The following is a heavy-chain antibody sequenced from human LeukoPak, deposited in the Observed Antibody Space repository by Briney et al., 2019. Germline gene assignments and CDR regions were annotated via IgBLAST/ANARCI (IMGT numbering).Heavy chain of an antibody. Sequence: SETLPLTCTVSDGSISSSSYYWGWIRQPPGKGLEWIGYIYHSGSTYYNPSLKSRVTISVDTSKNQFSLKLSSVTAADTAVYYCARVLYDILTGQRLYNWFDPWGQGTLVTVSS. V-gene: IGHV4-39*07. J-gene: IGHJ5*02. CDR3: ARVLYDILTGQRLYNWFDP. D-gene: IGHD3-9*01. CDR2: IYHSGST. CDR1: DGSISSSSYY.